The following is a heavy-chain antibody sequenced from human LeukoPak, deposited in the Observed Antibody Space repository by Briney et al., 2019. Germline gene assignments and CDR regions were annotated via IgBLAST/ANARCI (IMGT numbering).Heavy chain of an antibody. CDR3: ARDPPDY. CDR1: GFTFSSYE. CDR2: ILNSGTTT. V-gene: IGHV3-48*03. J-gene: IGHJ4*02. Sequence: GSLRLSCAASGFTFSSYEMNWVRQAPGKGLEWVSYILNSGTTTYYADSVKGRFTISRDNAKNSLYPQMNSLRAEDTGVYYCARDPPDYWGQGILVTVSS.